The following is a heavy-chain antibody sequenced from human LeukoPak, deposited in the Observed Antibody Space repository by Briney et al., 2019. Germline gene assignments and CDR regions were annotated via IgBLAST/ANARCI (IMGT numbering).Heavy chain of an antibody. CDR2: IYTSGST. CDR3: ARDRRYDFWSGEWEGHYYYMDV. V-gene: IGHV4-61*02. Sequence: SETLSLTCTVSGRSISSGSYYWSWIRQPAGKGLEWIGRIYTSGSTNYNPSLQSRVTISVDTSKNQFSLKLSSVTAADTAVYYCARDRRYDFWSGEWEGHYYYMDVWGKGTTVTVSS. D-gene: IGHD3-3*01. J-gene: IGHJ6*03. CDR1: GRSISSGSYY.